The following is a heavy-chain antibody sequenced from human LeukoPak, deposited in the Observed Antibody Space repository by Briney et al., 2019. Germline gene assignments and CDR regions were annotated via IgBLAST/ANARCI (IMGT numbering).Heavy chain of an antibody. J-gene: IGHJ3*02. D-gene: IGHD5-24*01. CDR3: ARQGDAYNSGALDI. Sequence: SETLSLTYTVSGGSISSTSYFWGWIRQPPGKGLEWIGIIYYSGSTSYNPSLKSRVTISLHTPKNQFSLKLSSVTAADTAVYYCARQGDAYNSGALDIWGQGTMVTVSS. V-gene: IGHV4-39*01. CDR1: GGSISSTSYF. CDR2: IYYSGST.